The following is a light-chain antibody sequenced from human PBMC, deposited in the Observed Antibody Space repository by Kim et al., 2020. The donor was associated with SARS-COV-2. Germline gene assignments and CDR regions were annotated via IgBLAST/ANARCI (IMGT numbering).Light chain of an antibody. CDR2: DAS. J-gene: IGKJ4*01. CDR1: QSVGNS. CDR3: QQCRNWLT. Sequence: SLAPGERATLSCRASQSVGNSLAWYQQKPGQSPRLLIYDASHRATGIPARFSGSGFGTGFTLTISSLEPEDFAVYYCQQCRNWLTFGGGTKVDIK. V-gene: IGKV3-11*01.